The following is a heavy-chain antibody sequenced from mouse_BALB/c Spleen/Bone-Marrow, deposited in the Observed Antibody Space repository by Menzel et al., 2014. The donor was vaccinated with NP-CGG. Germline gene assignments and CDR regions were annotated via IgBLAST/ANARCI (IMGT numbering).Heavy chain of an antibody. CDR1: GYAFTNYW. V-gene: IGHV1-7*01. D-gene: IGHD1-1*01. Sequence: QVQLKDSGAELAKPGASVKMSCKASGYAFTNYWMHWVKQRPGQGLEWIGYINPSTGYTEYNQKFKDKATLTADKSSSTAYMQPSSLTSEDSAVYYCARIYYYGRDYWGQGTTLTVSS. CDR3: ARIYYYGRDY. CDR2: INPSTGYT. J-gene: IGHJ2*01.